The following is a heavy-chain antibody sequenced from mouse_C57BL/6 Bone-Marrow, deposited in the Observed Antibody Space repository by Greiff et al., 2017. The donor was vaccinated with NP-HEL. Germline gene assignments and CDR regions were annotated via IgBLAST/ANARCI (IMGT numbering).Heavy chain of an antibody. J-gene: IGHJ3*01. CDR3: ARYHYDYDGFAY. D-gene: IGHD2-4*01. V-gene: IGHV1-76*01. Sequence: QVQLQQSGAELVRPGASVKLSCKASGYTFTDYYINWVKQRPGQGLEWIARIYPGSGNTYYNEKFKGKATLTAEKSSSTAYMQLSSLTSEDSAVYFCARYHYDYDGFAYWGQGTLVTVSA. CDR2: IYPGSGNT. CDR1: GYTFTDYY.